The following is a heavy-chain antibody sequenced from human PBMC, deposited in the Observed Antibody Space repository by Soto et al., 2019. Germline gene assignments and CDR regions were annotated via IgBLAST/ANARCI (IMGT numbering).Heavy chain of an antibody. CDR2: IIPIFGTA. V-gene: IGHV1-69*13. D-gene: IGHD1-1*01. J-gene: IGHJ3*02. CDR3: AMDWNRRNMGDFDI. CDR1: GGTLSSYS. Sequence: GASVKVSCKASGGTLSSYSMSWLLQAPGQGLEWMGGIIPIFGTANYAQKFQGRVTITADESASTAYMELSSLRSEDTAVYYCAMDWNRRNMGDFDIWGQGQMVTVSS.